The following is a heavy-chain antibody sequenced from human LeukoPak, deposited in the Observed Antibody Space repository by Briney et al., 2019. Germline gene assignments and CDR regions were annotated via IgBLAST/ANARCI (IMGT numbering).Heavy chain of an antibody. Sequence: GGSLRLSCAASGFTFSSYGMSWVRQAPGKGLEWVSAISGSGGSTYYADSVKGRFTISRDNSKNTLYLQMNSLRAEDTVVYYCAKDLGVTVFDYWGQGTLVTVSS. D-gene: IGHD2-21*02. CDR2: ISGSGGST. CDR3: AKDLGVTVFDY. V-gene: IGHV3-23*01. CDR1: GFTFSSYG. J-gene: IGHJ4*02.